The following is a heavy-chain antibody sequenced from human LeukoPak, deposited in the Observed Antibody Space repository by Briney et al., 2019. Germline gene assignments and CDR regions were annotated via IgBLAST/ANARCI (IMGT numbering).Heavy chain of an antibody. CDR3: ARRLMVAGFYWYFDL. CDR1: GGSISSTSYY. CDR2: IYYSGST. V-gene: IGHV4-39*07. D-gene: IGHD6-19*01. Sequence: PSETLSLTCGVSGGSISSTSYYWGWIRQPPGKGLEWIGSIYYSGSTYYNPSLKSRATISVDTSKNQCSLKLSSVTAADTAVYYCARRLMVAGFYWYFDLWGRGTLVTVSS. J-gene: IGHJ2*01.